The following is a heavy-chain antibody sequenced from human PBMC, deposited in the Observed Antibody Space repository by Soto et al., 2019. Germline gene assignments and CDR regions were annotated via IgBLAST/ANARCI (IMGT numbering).Heavy chain of an antibody. V-gene: IGHV4-30-4*01. Sequence: PSETLSLTCTVSGGSISSGDYYWSWIRQPPGKGLEWIGDIYYSGSTHYNPSLKSRVTISVDTSKNQFSLKLSSVTAADTAVYYCARVFGSGGFDSYYGMDVWGQGTTVTVSS. CDR3: ARVFGSGGFDSYYGMDV. J-gene: IGHJ6*02. CDR1: GGSISSGDYY. CDR2: IYYSGST. D-gene: IGHD5-12*01.